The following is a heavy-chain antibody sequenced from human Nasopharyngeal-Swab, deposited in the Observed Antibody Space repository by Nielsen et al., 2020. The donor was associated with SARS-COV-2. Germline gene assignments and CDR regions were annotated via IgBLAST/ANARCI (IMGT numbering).Heavy chain of an antibody. D-gene: IGHD3-10*01. CDR2: IYHSGST. J-gene: IGHJ5*02. CDR1: GYSISSGYY. Sequence: SETLSLTCTVSGYSISSGYYWGWIRQPPGKGLEWIGSIYHSGSTYYNPSLKSRVTISVDTSKNQFSLKLSSVTAADTAVYYCARQESTMVRGMANWFDPWGQGTLVTVSS. V-gene: IGHV4-38-2*02. CDR3: ARQESTMVRGMANWFDP.